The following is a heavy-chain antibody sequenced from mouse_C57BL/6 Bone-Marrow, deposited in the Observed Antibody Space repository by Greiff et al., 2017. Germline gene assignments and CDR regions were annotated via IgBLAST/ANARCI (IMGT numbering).Heavy chain of an antibody. D-gene: IGHD1-1*01. V-gene: IGHV14-4*01. CDR1: GFNIKDDY. Sequence: VQLQQSGAELVRPGASVKLSCTASGFNIKDDYMHWVKQRPEQGLEWIGWIDPENGDTECASKFQGKATITADTSSNTAYLQLSSLTSEDTAVYYCTSHYYGLDYWGQGTTLPVSS. CDR3: TSHYYGLDY. CDR2: IDPENGDT. J-gene: IGHJ2*01.